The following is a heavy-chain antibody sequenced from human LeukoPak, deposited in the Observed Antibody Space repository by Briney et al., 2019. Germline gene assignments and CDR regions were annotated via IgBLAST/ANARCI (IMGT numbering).Heavy chain of an antibody. CDR3: AKGSSGYFVDL. J-gene: IGHJ5*02. D-gene: IGHD3-22*01. CDR2: ISNDGGGT. CDR1: GFIFNNYG. Sequence: GGSLRLSCAASGFIFNNYGLIWVRQAPGKGLEGVSAISNDGGGTNYADFVKGRFTISRDNSKNTLFLQMNSLRAEDTALYYCAKGSSGYFVDLWGQGTLVTVSS. V-gene: IGHV3-23*01.